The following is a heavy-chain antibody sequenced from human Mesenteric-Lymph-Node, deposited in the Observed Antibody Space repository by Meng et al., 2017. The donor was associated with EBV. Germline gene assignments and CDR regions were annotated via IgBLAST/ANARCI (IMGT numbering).Heavy chain of an antibody. Sequence: QVQRQESGPGLVKPSETLSLTCTVSGGSVRSVNYYWNWIRQPPGKELEWIGHIYYTGSSNYNPSLKGRVTLSVDTSKNQFSLHLRSVTAADTAVYYCARAFTVVQGMFEPLMNWFDPWGQGTLVTVSS. CDR1: GGSVRSVNYY. V-gene: IGHV4-61*01. D-gene: IGHD3-10*01. J-gene: IGHJ5*02. CDR3: ARAFTVVQGMFEPLMNWFDP. CDR2: IYYTGSS.